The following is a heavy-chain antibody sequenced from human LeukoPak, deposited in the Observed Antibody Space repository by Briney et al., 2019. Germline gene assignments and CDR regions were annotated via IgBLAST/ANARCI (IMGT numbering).Heavy chain of an antibody. CDR2: ISGSGGST. CDR1: GFTFSSYA. J-gene: IGHJ4*02. V-gene: IGHV3-23*01. D-gene: IGHD1-26*01. Sequence: GGSLRLSCAASGFTFSSYAMSWVRQAPGKGLEWVSAISGSGGSTYYADSVKGRFTISRDNSKNTLYLQMNSLRAEDTAVYYCAKDPRIVGATFFGPITTGFDYWGQGTLVTVSS. CDR3: AKDPRIVGATFFGPITTGFDY.